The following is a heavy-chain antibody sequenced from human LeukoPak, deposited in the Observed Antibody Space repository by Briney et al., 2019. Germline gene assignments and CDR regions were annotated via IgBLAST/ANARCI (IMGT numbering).Heavy chain of an antibody. CDR1: GGSFSGYY. V-gene: IGHV4-59*01. Sequence: SETLSLTCAVYGGSFSGYYWSWIRQPPGKGLEWIGYIYYSGSTNYNPSLKSRVTISVDTSKNQFSLKLSSVTAADTAVYYCARASLVRESREYYYYYGMDVWGQGTTVTVSS. D-gene: IGHD3-10*01. CDR3: ARASLVRESREYYYYYGMDV. CDR2: IYYSGST. J-gene: IGHJ6*02.